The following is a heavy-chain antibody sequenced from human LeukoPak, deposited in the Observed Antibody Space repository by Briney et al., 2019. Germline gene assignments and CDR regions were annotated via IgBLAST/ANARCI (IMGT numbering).Heavy chain of an antibody. CDR1: GFTVSSNY. CDR2: IYSGGNT. D-gene: IGHD4-23*01. Sequence: GGSLRLSCAASGFTVSSNYMSWVRQAPGKGLEWVSVIYSGGNTYYADSVKGRFTISRDNSKNTLYLQMDSLRAEDTAVYYCASSYGGNSGWCDPWGQGTRVTVSS. J-gene: IGHJ5*02. CDR3: ASSYGGNSGWCDP. V-gene: IGHV3-66*01.